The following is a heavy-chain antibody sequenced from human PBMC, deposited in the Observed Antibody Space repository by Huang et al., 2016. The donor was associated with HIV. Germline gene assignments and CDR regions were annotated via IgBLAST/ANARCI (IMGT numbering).Heavy chain of an antibody. CDR3: ARAKDSWDAYDI. V-gene: IGHV3-30-3*01. CDR1: GFTFVSHG. J-gene: IGHJ3*02. CDR2: IAKYGSKK. Sequence: QVQLVESGGGVVQPGRSLRLSFAASGFTFVSHGMHWVRQAPGKGLEWGAVIAKYGSKKSYADSVKGRFTFSRDNSKNTLYLQMNSLRAEDTAVFYCARAKDSWDAYDIWGQGTMVTVSS.